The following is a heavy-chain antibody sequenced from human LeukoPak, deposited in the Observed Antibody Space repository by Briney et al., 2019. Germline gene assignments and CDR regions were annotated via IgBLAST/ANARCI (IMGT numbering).Heavy chain of an antibody. J-gene: IGHJ4*02. Sequence: SETLSLTCAVYGGSFGAHYWSWIRQAPGKGLEWIGEINHSGVTNYNPSLKSRVTISVDTSKNQFSLKVNSVTAADTAVYYCAREGNGSPGHFDSWGQGTLVTVSS. CDR3: AREGNGSPGHFDS. D-gene: IGHD1-26*01. V-gene: IGHV4-34*01. CDR2: INHSGVT. CDR1: GGSFGAHY.